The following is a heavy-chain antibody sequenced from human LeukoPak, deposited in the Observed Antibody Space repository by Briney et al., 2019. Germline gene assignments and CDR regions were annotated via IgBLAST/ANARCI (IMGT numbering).Heavy chain of an antibody. Sequence: ASVKVSCKVSGFILADLSMHWVRQGPGKGLEWVGGFDRKNGDTIYAQRFRGRVTLTEDTSTGTAYMDLSSLSADDTAVYYCATGVFCATTTCPVYQHLYYFMDVWGKGTTVTVSS. CDR3: ATGVFCATTTCPVYQHLYYFMDV. J-gene: IGHJ6*03. V-gene: IGHV1-24*01. CDR2: FDRKNGDT. D-gene: IGHD2-2*01. CDR1: GFILADLS.